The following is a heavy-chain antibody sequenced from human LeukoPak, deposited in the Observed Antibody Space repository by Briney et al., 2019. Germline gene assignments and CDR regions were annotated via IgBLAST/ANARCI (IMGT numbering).Heavy chain of an antibody. CDR2: ISYDGSNK. CDR3: ARVHFGELLSPADY. J-gene: IGHJ4*02. Sequence: PGRSLRLSCAASGFTFSSYAMHWVRQAPGKGLEWVAVISYDGSNKYYADSVKGRFTISRDNSKNTLYLQMNSLRAEDTAVYYCARVHFGELLSPADYWGQGTLVTVSS. V-gene: IGHV3-30-3*01. CDR1: GFTFSSYA. D-gene: IGHD3-10*01.